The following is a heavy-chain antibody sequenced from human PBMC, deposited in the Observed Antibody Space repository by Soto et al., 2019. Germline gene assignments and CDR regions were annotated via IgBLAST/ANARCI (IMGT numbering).Heavy chain of an antibody. V-gene: IGHV3-9*01. D-gene: IGHD6-13*01. CDR1: GFTFDDYA. Sequence: PGGSLRLSCAASGFTFDDYAMHWVRQAPGKGLEWVSGISWNSGSIGYADSVKGRFTISRDNAKNSLYLQMNSLRAEDTALYYCAKGSWIYYYYYMDVWGKGTTVTVSS. CDR3: AKGSWIYYYYYMDV. J-gene: IGHJ6*03. CDR2: ISWNSGSI.